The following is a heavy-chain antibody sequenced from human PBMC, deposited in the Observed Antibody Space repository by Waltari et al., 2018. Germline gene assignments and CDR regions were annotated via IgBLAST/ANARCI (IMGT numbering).Heavy chain of an antibody. Sequence: QVQLQESGPGMVKPSQTLSLTCSVSGGSITRGSFYWSWIRQPAGKGLEWLGYIYTSGGTNYNPPRKSRVAISVDTSKNQLSLTLTSLTAADTAVYYCARLYDASAYYNTYLDPWGQGALVTVSS. CDR1: GGSITRGSFY. D-gene: IGHD3-22*01. CDR3: ARLYDASAYYNTYLDP. V-gene: IGHV4-61*09. CDR2: IYTSGGT. J-gene: IGHJ5*02.